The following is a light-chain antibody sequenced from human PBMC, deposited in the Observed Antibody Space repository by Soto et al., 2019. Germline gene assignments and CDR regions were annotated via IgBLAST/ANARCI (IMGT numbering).Light chain of an antibody. CDR3: QQANAFPPA. Sequence: DIQMTQSPSSVSASVGDRVTITYRASQPINNWVAWYQQRAGKAPNLLIYAATNLLSGVPSRFSGSGSGTDFTLTISSLQPEDFATYYCQQANAFPPAFGGGTKVDLK. CDR1: QPINNW. V-gene: IGKV1-12*01. CDR2: AAT. J-gene: IGKJ4*01.